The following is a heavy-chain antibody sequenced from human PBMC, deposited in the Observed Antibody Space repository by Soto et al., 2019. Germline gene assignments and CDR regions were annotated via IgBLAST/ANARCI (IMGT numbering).Heavy chain of an antibody. CDR3: ERSRTDIVLMVYAPTGSYWFDP. J-gene: IGHJ5*02. CDR2: ISAYNGNT. Sequence: ASVKVSCKASGYTFTSYGISWVRQAPGQGLEWMGWISAYNGNTNYAQKLQGRVTMTTDTSTSTAYMELRSLRSDDPAVYYCERSRTDIVLMVYAPTGSYWFDPWGQGTLVTVSS. CDR1: GYTFTSYG. V-gene: IGHV1-18*01. D-gene: IGHD2-8*01.